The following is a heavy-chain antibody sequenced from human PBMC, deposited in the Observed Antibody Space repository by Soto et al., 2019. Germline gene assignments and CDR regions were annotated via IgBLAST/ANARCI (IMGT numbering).Heavy chain of an antibody. CDR1: GYTFTNFG. Sequence: QVQLVQSGAEVKKPGASVKVSCKASGYTFTNFGISWVRQAPGQGLAGMGWISAYNGNANYAQNFQGRVTMTTNTSTSTAYMELRGLRSDDNDGDYCACAQTPIDYWGQGTLVTVSS. J-gene: IGHJ4*02. V-gene: IGHV1-18*01. CDR2: ISAYNGNA. CDR3: ACAQTPIDY. D-gene: IGHD2-15*01.